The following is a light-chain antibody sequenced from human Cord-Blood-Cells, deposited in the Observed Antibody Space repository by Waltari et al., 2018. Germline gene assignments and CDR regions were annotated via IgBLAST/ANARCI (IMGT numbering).Light chain of an antibody. CDR2: EVS. Sequence: QSALTQPPSASGSPGQSVTISCTGTSSDVGGYNYFSWYQQHPGKAPKLMIYEVSKRPSGFPDRFSGSKSGNTASLTVSGLQAEDEADYYCSSYAGSNNLVFGGGTKLTVL. J-gene: IGLJ2*01. V-gene: IGLV2-8*01. CDR3: SSYAGSNNLV. CDR1: SSDVGGYNY.